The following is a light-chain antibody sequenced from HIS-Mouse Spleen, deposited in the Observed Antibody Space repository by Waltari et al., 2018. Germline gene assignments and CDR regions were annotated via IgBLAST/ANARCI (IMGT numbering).Light chain of an antibody. V-gene: IGKV3-15*01. Sequence: EIVMTQSPATLSVSPGERATLSCRASQSVSSILAWYQQKPGQAPRLLIYGVSTRATGIPARFSGSGSGTEFTLTISSMQSEDFAVYYCQQYNNWPWTFGQGTKVEIK. J-gene: IGKJ1*01. CDR1: QSVSSI. CDR2: GVS. CDR3: QQYNNWPWT.